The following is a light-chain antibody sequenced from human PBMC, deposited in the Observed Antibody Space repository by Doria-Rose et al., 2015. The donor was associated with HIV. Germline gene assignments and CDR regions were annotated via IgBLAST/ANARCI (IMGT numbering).Light chain of an antibody. Sequence: EIVLTQSPGTLSLSPGGRATLSCRASQSFSSTYLAWYQQKPGQAPSLLIYDGSTRVTGIPDRFSASGSGTDFTLTINRLEPEDFALYYCHQYGTSWTFGQGTKVEI. CDR2: DGS. J-gene: IGKJ1*01. V-gene: IGKV3-20*01. CDR3: HQYGTSWT. CDR1: QSFSSTY.